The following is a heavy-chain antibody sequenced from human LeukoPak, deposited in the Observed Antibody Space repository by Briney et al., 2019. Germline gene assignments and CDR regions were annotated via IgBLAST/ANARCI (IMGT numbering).Heavy chain of an antibody. D-gene: IGHD3-22*01. CDR3: ARGYYYDSSGYYSPAEYFQH. CDR2: ISAYNGNT. CDR1: GYTFTSYG. V-gene: IGHV1-18*01. J-gene: IGHJ1*01. Sequence: GASVKVSCMASGYTFTSYGISWVRQAPGQGLEWMGWISAYNGNTNYAQKLQGRVTMTTDTSTSTAYMELRSLRSDDTAVYYCARGYYYDSSGYYSPAEYFQHWGQGTLVTVSS.